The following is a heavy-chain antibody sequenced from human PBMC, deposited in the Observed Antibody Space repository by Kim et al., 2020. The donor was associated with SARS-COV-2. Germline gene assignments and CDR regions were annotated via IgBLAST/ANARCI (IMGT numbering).Heavy chain of an antibody. CDR1: GYTFTGYY. CDR3: ARGDPTGYDILTGLGAFDI. J-gene: IGHJ3*02. V-gene: IGHV1-2*04. Sequence: ASVKVSCKASGYTFTGYYMHWVRQAPGQGLEWMGWINPNSGGTNYAQKFQGWVTMTRDTSISTAYMELSRLRSDDTAVYYCARGDPTGYDILTGLGAFDIWGQGTMVTVSS. CDR2: INPNSGGT. D-gene: IGHD3-9*01.